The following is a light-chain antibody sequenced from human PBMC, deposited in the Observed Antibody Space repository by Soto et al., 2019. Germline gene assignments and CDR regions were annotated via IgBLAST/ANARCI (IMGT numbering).Light chain of an antibody. V-gene: IGKV1-6*01. CDR2: DAS. CDR3: LQDYNYPIT. J-gene: IGKJ5*01. Sequence: IHLSQYPCTLCGSVRDRVSITWQASQNINNCLDWYQQKPGRAPKLLIYDASSLESGVPSRFSGSGSGTDFTLTISSLQPEDFATYYCLQDYNYPITFGQGTRLEIK. CDR1: QNINNC.